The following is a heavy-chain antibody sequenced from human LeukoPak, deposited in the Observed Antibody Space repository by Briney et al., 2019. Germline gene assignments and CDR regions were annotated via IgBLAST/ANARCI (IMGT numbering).Heavy chain of an antibody. CDR2: INSDGSST. Sequence: GGSLRLSCAASGFTFSSYWMHWVRQAPGKGLVWVSRINSDGSSTSYADSVKGRFTISRDNAKNTLYLQMNSLRAEDTAVYYCARGVPYYYYGVDVWGQGTTVTVSS. CDR1: GFTFSSYW. J-gene: IGHJ6*02. CDR3: ARGVPYYYYGVDV. V-gene: IGHV3-74*01.